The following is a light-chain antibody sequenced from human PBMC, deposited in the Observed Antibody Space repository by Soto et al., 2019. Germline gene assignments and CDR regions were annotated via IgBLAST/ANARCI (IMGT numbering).Light chain of an antibody. V-gene: IGKV3-20*01. CDR3: QQYGSSPPTWT. CDR1: QSVSSSY. Sequence: EIVLTQSPGTLSLSPGERATLSCRASQSVSSSYLAWYQQKPGQAPRLLIYGASSRAIGIPDRFSGSGSGTDFTLTISRLEPEDFAVYYCQQYGSSPPTWTFGQGTKVDIK. CDR2: GAS. J-gene: IGKJ1*01.